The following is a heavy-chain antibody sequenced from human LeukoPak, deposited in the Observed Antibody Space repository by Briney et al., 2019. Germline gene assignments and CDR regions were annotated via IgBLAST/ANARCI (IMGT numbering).Heavy chain of an antibody. J-gene: IGHJ4*02. D-gene: IGHD1-26*01. CDR2: IKHDGSEK. CDR1: GFPFSSFW. CDR3: ARAYSTDY. V-gene: IGHV3-7*04. Sequence: GGSLRLSCAASGFPFSSFWMSWVRQVPGKGLEWVANIKHDGSEKYYVDSVKGRFTISRDNAKNSLYLQMNSLRAEDTAVYYCARAYSTDYWGQGTLSPSPQ.